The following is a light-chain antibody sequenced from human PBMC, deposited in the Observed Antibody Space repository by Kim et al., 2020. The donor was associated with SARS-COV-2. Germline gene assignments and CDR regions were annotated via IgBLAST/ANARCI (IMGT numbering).Light chain of an antibody. CDR2: GAS. CDR1: HRVRTSS. J-gene: IGKJ1*01. Sequence: CPGEREPPSSAARHRVRTSSSACYTQKPGKAPRLTSYGASRRAPGIPDRLRGSGSGKNFTLTTRRLEPEDFAVYYCQQYGSSPWTFGQGTKVEIK. V-gene: IGKV3-20*01. CDR3: QQYGSSPWT.